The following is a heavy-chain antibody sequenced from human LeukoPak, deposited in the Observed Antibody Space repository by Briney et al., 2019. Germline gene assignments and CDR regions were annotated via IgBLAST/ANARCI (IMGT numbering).Heavy chain of an antibody. CDR3: ARGSGWVDN. CDR1: GFTFGDYA. CDR2: IRKKAERGTT. D-gene: IGHD6-19*01. Sequence: GGSLRLSCTASGFTFGDYALTWVRQAPGKGLEWVGFIRKKAERGTTGYGTSVKGRFTISREESKRTAYLQMNFLKTEDTAVYYCARGSGWVDNWGQGTLVTVSS. V-gene: IGHV3-49*04. J-gene: IGHJ4*02.